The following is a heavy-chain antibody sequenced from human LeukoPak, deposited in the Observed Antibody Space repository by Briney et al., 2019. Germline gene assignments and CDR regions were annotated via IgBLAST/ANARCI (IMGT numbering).Heavy chain of an antibody. J-gene: IGHJ4*02. V-gene: IGHV3-9*01. CDR2: ISWNSGSI. Sequence: GGSLRLSCAASGFTFDDCAMHWVRQAPGKGLEWVSGISWNSGSIGYADSVKGRFTISRDNAKNSLYLQMNSLRAEDTALYYCAKVNTYDSSGYFDYWGQGTLVTVSS. D-gene: IGHD3-22*01. CDR3: AKVNTYDSSGYFDY. CDR1: GFTFDDCA.